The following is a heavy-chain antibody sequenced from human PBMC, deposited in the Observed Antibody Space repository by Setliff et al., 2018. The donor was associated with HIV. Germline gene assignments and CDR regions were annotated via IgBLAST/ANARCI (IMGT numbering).Heavy chain of an antibody. V-gene: IGHV4-4*07. CDR1: GGSISSYY. Sequence: SETLSLTCTVSGGSISSYYWSWIRQPPGKGLEWIGRIYTSGSTNYNPSLKSRVTMSVDTSKNQFSLKLSSVTAADTAVYYCAREVQGLQFFEWSPARPPYYYCMDVWGKGTTVTVSS. J-gene: IGHJ6*03. CDR2: IYTSGST. D-gene: IGHD3-3*01. CDR3: AREVQGLQFFEWSPARPPYYYCMDV.